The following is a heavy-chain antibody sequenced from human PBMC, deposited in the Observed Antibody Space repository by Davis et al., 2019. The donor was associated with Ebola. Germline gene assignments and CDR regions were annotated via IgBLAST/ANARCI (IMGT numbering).Heavy chain of an antibody. CDR1: GNSFTNSW. CDR2: VDPSDSYA. J-gene: IGHJ4*02. V-gene: IGHV5-10-1*01. D-gene: IGHD5-12*01. CDR3: ARPRYSAYDSPFDY. Sequence: GESLKISCKGSGNSFTNSWISWVRQMPGKGLEWMGRVDPSDSYASYSPSFQGHVTFSVDKSINTAYLQWNGLKASDTAMYYCARPRYSAYDSPFDYWGQGTLVTVSS.